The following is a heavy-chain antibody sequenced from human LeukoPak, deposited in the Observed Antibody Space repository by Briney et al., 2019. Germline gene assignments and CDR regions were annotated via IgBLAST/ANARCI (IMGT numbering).Heavy chain of an antibody. D-gene: IGHD6-6*01. CDR3: ARTNEYSSSSFDY. CDR2: IYHSGST. V-gene: IGHV4-4*07. J-gene: IGHJ4*02. Sequence: SETLSLTCTVSGGSISSYYWSWIRQPAGKGLEWIGSIYHSGSTYYNPSLKSRVTISVDTSKNQFSLKLSSVTAADTAVYYCARTNEYSSSSFDYWVQGTLVTVSS. CDR1: GGSISSYY.